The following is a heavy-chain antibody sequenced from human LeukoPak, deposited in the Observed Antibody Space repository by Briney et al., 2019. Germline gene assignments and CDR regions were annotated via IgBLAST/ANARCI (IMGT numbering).Heavy chain of an antibody. CDR1: GGTLSSYA. CDR2: IIPIFGTA. V-gene: IGHV1-69*01. J-gene: IGHJ4*02. D-gene: IGHD2-21*01. CDR3: ASVGMVLAYCGGDYYTFDY. Sequence: SVKVSCKASGGTLSSYAISWVRQAPGQGLEWMGGIIPIFGTANYAQKFQGRVTITADESTSTAYMELSSLRSEDTAVYYCASVGMVLAYCGGDYYTFDYWGQGTLVTVSS.